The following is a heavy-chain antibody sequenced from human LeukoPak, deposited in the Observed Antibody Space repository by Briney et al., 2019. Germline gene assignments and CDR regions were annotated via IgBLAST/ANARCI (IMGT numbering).Heavy chain of an antibody. Sequence: LSLTCTVSGGSISSYYWSWIRQPPGKGLEWVSYISSGGITIYYADSVKGRFTISRDNAKNSLYLQMNSLRAEDTAVYYCATGYSSGWYWGQGTLVTVSS. J-gene: IGHJ4*02. CDR1: GGSISSYY. CDR2: ISSGGITI. V-gene: IGHV3-11*01. CDR3: ATGYSSGWY. D-gene: IGHD6-19*01.